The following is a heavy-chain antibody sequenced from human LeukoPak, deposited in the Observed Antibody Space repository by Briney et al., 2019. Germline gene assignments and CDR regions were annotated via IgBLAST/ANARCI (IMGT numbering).Heavy chain of an antibody. Sequence: PPETLSLTCTVSGGSISSGGYYWSWIRQPPGKGLEWIGYIYYSGSTNYNPSLKSRVAISVDTSRNQFSLKLSSVTAADTAVYYCARVFGVVTTGAFDIWGQGTMVTVSS. CDR3: ARVFGVVTTGAFDI. V-gene: IGHV4-61*08. CDR2: IYYSGST. D-gene: IGHD3-3*01. CDR1: GGSISSGGYY. J-gene: IGHJ3*02.